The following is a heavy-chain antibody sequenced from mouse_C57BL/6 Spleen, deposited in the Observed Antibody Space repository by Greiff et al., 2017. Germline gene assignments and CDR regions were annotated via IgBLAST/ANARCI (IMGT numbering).Heavy chain of an antibody. CDR1: GYTFTDYN. CDR3: ARRSFTTEKSFAY. D-gene: IGHD1-1*01. Sequence: EVQLQQPGAELVKPGASVKMSCKASGYTFTDYNMHWVKQSHGKSLEWIGYINPNNGGTSYNQKFKGKATLTVNKSSSTAYMELRSLTSEDSAVYYCARRSFTTEKSFAYWGQGTLVTVSA. V-gene: IGHV1-22*01. J-gene: IGHJ3*01. CDR2: INPNNGGT.